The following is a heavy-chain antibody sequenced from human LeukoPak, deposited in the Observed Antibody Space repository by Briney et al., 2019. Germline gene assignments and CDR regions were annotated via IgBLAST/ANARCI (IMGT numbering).Heavy chain of an antibody. Sequence: GGSLRLSCAASGFTFSSYAMSWVRQAPGKGLEWVSAICCSGGSTYYADTVKGRFTVATDNSKTSLCLQMNSLRAEDTAVYYCAKGERAYCGGNCYYDYWGQGTLVTVSS. J-gene: IGHJ4*02. CDR2: ICCSGGST. V-gene: IGHV3-23*01. CDR1: GFTFSSYA. CDR3: AKGERAYCGGNCYYDY. D-gene: IGHD2-21*02.